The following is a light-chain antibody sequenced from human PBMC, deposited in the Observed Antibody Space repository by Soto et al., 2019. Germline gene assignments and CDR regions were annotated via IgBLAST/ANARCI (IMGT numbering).Light chain of an antibody. Sequence: EVVLTQSPATLSVSPGERATLSCRASQSVNSNLAWYQQKPGQAPRLLIYGASTRATDIPARFSGSGSGTDFTLTVSSLQAEDFAVYSCQQYTSWPLTFGGGTKVEIK. V-gene: IGKV3-15*01. J-gene: IGKJ4*01. CDR1: QSVNSN. CDR3: QQYTSWPLT. CDR2: GAS.